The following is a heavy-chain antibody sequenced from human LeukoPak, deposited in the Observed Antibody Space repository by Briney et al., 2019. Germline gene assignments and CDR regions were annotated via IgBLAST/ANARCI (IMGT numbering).Heavy chain of an antibody. V-gene: IGHV1-2*02. CDR1: GYTFTDYD. CDR3: AREFLGGKGCLDP. J-gene: IGHJ5*02. D-gene: IGHD3-16*01. Sequence: GGSVKVSCKASGYTFTDYDIYWVRQAPGQGLEYMGWLNPNSGVTNYAQKFQGRVTMTRDTSISTAYMELSSLRSDDTAIYYCAREFLGGKGCLDPWGQGTLVTVSS. CDR2: LNPNSGVT.